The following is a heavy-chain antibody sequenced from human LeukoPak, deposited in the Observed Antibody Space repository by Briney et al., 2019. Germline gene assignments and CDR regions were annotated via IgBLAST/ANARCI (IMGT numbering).Heavy chain of an antibody. J-gene: IGHJ4*02. V-gene: IGHV4-34*01. D-gene: IGHD2-2*01. Sequence: SETLSLTCAVYGGSFSGYYWSWIRQPPGKGLEWIGEINHSGSTNYNPSLKSRVTISVDTSKNQFSLKLSSVTAADTAVYYCARTIGKYQLPLDYWGQGTLVTVSS. CDR1: GGSFSGYY. CDR2: INHSGST. CDR3: ARTIGKYQLPLDY.